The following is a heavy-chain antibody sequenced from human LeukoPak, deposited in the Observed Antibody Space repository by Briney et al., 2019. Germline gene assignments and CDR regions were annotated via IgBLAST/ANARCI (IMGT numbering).Heavy chain of an antibody. V-gene: IGHV5-51*01. CDR2: IYPGDSDT. Sequence: GESLKISCKGSGYSFTSYWIGWVRQMPGKGLEWTGIIYPGDSDTRYSPSFQGQVTISADKSISTAYLQWSSLKASDTAMYYCARQRDIVVVVAADPRDRGFDPWGQGTLVTVSS. J-gene: IGHJ5*02. CDR1: GYSFTSYW. CDR3: ARQRDIVVVVAADPRDRGFDP. D-gene: IGHD2-15*01.